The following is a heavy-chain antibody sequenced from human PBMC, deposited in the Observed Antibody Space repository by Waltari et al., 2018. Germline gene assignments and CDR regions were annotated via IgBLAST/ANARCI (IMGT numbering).Heavy chain of an antibody. CDR1: GGSISSYY. CDR3: ARSRKAYYFDY. J-gene: IGHJ4*02. V-gene: IGHV4-59*01. Sequence: QVQLQESGPGLVKPSETLSLTCTVSGGSISSYYWSWIRQPPGKGLEWIGYIYYRGSTNYNPSIKSRVTISVDTSKNQFSLKLSSVTAADTAVYYCARSRKAYYFDYWGQGTLVTVSS. CDR2: IYYRGST.